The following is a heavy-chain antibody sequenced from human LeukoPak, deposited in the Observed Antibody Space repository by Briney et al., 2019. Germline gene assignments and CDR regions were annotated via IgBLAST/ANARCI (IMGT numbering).Heavy chain of an antibody. CDR2: IYFDGTNK. J-gene: IGHJ4*02. V-gene: IGHV3-33*01. CDR3: ARDAYCSTTTCDDRERRDY. CDR1: GFTFNRYG. Sequence: GGSLRLSCAASGFTFNRYGMHWVRQAPGKGLEWVAVIYFDGTNKFYADSVQGRFIISRDNSSNTLYMQMNSLRAEDTAVYYCARDAYCSTTTCDDRERRDYWGQGTLVTVSS. D-gene: IGHD2-2*01.